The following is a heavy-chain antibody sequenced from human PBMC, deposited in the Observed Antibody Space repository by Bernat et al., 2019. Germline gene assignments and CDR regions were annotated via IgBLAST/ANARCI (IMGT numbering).Heavy chain of an antibody. CDR3: ERDGGERILEWPYYYYYMDV. D-gene: IGHD3-3*01. CDR2: ISSNSSYI. CDR1: GSTFSSYS. J-gene: IGHJ6*03. Sequence: EVQLVVSGGGLVKPGGSLRLSCAASGSTFSSYSMNWVLQAPGKGLEWVSYISSNSSYIYYADSVKGRFTISRDNAKNSLYLQMNSLRAEDTAVYYCERDGGERILEWPYYYYYMDVWGQGTTVTVSS. V-gene: IGHV3-21*05.